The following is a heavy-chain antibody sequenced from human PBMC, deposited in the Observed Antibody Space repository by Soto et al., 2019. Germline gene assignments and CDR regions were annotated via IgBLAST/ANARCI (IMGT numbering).Heavy chain of an antibody. D-gene: IGHD6-6*01. Sequence: PGESLKISCKGSGYSFTSYWISWVRQMPGKGLEWMGIIYPGDSDTRYSPSFQGQVTISADKSTSTAYLQWSSLKASDTAMYYCARHAAARYYYYGMDVWGQGTTVTVSS. CDR2: IYPGDSDT. V-gene: IGHV5-51*01. CDR1: GYSFTSYW. J-gene: IGHJ6*02. CDR3: ARHAAARYYYYGMDV.